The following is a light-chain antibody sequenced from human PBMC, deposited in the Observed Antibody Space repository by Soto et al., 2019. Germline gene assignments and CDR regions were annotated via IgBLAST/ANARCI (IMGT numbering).Light chain of an antibody. CDR3: QVWDSGTAVV. CDR2: RDY. V-gene: IGLV3-9*01. Sequence: SYELTQPLSVSVALGQTARITCGASNIGSKSVHWYQQRPGQAPMLVIYRDYNRPSGIPERFSGSNSGSTAALTINRAQAGDEADYYCQVWDSGTAVVFGGGTKLTVL. CDR1: NIGSKS. J-gene: IGLJ2*01.